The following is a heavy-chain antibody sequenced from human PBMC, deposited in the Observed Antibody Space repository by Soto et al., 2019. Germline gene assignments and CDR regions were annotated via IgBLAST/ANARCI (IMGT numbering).Heavy chain of an antibody. J-gene: IGHJ4*02. V-gene: IGHV4-31*03. D-gene: IGHD6-6*01. CDR1: GGSISSNCHY. CDR3: ARSSIEPRVFMYPFDS. Sequence: PSETLSLTCTVSGGSISSNCHYWTWIRQHPGKGLEWIAYIYYTGNTYYNPSLKSRLSISVDTSKNQFSLRLNSVTAADTAVYYCARSSIEPRVFMYPFDSWGQGTLVTVSS. CDR2: IYYTGNT.